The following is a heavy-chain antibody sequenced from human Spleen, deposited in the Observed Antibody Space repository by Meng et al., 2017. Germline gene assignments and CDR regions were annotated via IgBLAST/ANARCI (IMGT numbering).Heavy chain of an antibody. V-gene: IGHV4-34*01. Sequence: GHLHQWAAGVLKPSEPLSLPCVVSGGSCSDYYWRWLRQPPGKGLEWIGEINHSRSTNYNTSLESRATISVDTSQNNLSLKLRSVTAADSAVYYCARGPTTIAHDFDYWGQGTLVTVSS. CDR2: INHSRST. CDR3: ARGPTTIAHDFDY. CDR1: GGSCSDYY. D-gene: IGHD4-11*01. J-gene: IGHJ4*02.